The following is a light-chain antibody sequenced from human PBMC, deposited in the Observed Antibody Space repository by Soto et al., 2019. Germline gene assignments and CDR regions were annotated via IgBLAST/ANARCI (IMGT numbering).Light chain of an antibody. Sequence: DIQMTQSPSSLSASVGDRVAITCRSSQSISDYLNWYQQKPGKALKLVIYGASNLQSGVPPRFSGSGSGSEFTRTISGLQPDEFAIYFCQQSYSLPFTVGPGTKV. V-gene: IGKV1-39*01. CDR2: GAS. CDR3: QQSYSLPFT. J-gene: IGKJ3*01. CDR1: QSISDY.